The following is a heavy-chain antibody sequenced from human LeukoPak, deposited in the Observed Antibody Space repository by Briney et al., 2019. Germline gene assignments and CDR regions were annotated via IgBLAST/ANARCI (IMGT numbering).Heavy chain of an antibody. CDR1: GFTFNDYY. CDR3: ATDGAGFDT. Sequence: GGSLRLSCAASGFTFNDYYMSWIRQAPGKGLEWLSYINIGGTNTHYADSVKGRFTISRDNAKKSLYLKMNNLRAEDTAVYYCATDGAGFDTWGQGVLVTVSS. CDR2: INIGGTNT. V-gene: IGHV3-11*01. J-gene: IGHJ5*02.